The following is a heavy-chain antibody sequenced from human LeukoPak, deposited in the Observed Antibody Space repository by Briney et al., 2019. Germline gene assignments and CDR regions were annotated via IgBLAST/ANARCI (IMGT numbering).Heavy chain of an antibody. CDR3: ARGGWELLQGFDY. Sequence: SVKVSCKASGGTFSSYAISWVRQAPGQGLEWMGGIIPIFGTANYAQKFQGRVTITTDESTSTAYMELSSLRSEDTAVYYCARGGWELLQGFDYWGQGTLVTVSS. CDR1: GGTFSSYA. J-gene: IGHJ4*02. V-gene: IGHV1-69*05. D-gene: IGHD1-26*01. CDR2: IIPIFGTA.